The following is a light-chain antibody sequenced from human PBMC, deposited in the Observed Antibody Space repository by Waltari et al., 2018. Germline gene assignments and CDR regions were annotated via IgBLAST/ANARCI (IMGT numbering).Light chain of an antibody. V-gene: IGKV1-33*01. CDR2: DAS. CDR1: QYVSKY. J-gene: IGKJ5*01. Sequence: DIQMTQSPSSLSASVGDRVTITCQASQYVSKYLNWYQQKPGKAPNLLIYDASNLQRGVPSRFSGSGSETQFTFTISSLQPEDIATYYGQQYYNVPRTFGQGTRLGIK. CDR3: QQYYNVPRT.